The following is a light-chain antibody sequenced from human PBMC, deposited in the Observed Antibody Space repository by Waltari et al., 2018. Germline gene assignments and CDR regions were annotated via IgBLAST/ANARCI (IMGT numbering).Light chain of an antibody. Sequence: DVQLTQSPSSLSASVGDRVSITCRASHSVSTWVAWYQLKAGKLPKSLISTASNLESGVPSRFSGSGSGTLFTLTITNLQPEDYATYFCQQYNNYPLTFGGGTKVEI. J-gene: IGKJ4*01. CDR3: QQYNNYPLT. CDR1: HSVSTW. V-gene: IGKV1D-16*01. CDR2: TAS.